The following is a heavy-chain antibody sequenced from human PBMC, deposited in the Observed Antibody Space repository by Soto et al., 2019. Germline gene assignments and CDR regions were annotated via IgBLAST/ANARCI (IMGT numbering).Heavy chain of an antibody. D-gene: IGHD6-13*01. CDR1: GYDFTAYY. J-gene: IGHJ6*02. CDR3: GRGPSPRAPAGGTPYYYAMDV. V-gene: IGHV1-8*02. CDR2: MNPINGAT. Sequence: ASVKVSCKASGYDFTAYYINWVRQASGQGLEWMGWMNPINGATGSARRFQGRVSMTRNTATGTAYLELTSLGSDDSAVYYCGRGPSPRAPAGGTPYYYAMDVWGQGTTVTVSS.